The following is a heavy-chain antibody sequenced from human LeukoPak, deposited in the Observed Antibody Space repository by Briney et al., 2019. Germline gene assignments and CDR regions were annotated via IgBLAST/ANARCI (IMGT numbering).Heavy chain of an antibody. CDR1: GYTFTSYY. CDR2: INPSVVIT. D-gene: IGHD6-19*01. Sequence: ASVKVSCKASGYTFTSYYMHWVRQAPGQGREWMGIINPSVVITSYAQKFHGTFPMTSDTSTSTVYMELSSLRSEDTAVYYCARDHPDSSGWYVGYNWFDPWGQGTLVTVSS. CDR3: ARDHPDSSGWYVGYNWFDP. J-gene: IGHJ5*02. V-gene: IGHV1-46*01.